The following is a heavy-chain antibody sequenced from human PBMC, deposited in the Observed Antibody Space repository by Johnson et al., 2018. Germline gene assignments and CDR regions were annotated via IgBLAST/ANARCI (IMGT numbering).Heavy chain of an antibody. CDR3: ARDKNWNDEGAVDI. CDR1: GFTFSSYG. D-gene: IGHD1-1*01. CDR2: IWYDGSNK. Sequence: QVQLVQSGGGVVQPGRSLRLSCAASGFTFSSYGMHWVRQAPGKGLEWVAVIWYDGSNKYYADSVKGRFTISRDNSKNTLYLQMNSMRAEDTAVYYCARDKNWNDEGAVDIWGQGTMVTVSS. V-gene: IGHV3-33*01. J-gene: IGHJ3*02.